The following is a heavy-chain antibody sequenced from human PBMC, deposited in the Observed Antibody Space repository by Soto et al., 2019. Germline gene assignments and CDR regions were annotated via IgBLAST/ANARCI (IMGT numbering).Heavy chain of an antibody. J-gene: IGHJ1*01. CDR3: AHLVPGPLSFAY. Sequence: QITLRESGPTLVTPTQTLALNCTFSGFSFNTRGVGVAWLRQPPGKALEWLAVPYWDNDRRYRPSLTDRLTITKDISTNQVVLTMTNMDPVDTGTYYCAHLVPGPLSFAYWGQGALVTVSS. V-gene: IGHV2-5*02. D-gene: IGHD6-19*01. CDR2: PYWDNDR. CDR1: GFSFNTRGVG.